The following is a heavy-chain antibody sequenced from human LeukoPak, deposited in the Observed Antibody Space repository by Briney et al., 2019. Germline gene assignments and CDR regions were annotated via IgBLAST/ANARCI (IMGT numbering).Heavy chain of an antibody. CDR1: GYTFTSYA. CDR2: INANTGNP. J-gene: IGHJ3*02. V-gene: IGHV7-4-1*02. Sequence: VASVKVSCKASGYTFTSYAMNWVRQAPRQGLEWMGWINANTGNPTYAQGFTGRFVFSLDTSVSTAYLQISSLKAEDTAVYYCARVSPVPAALDAFDIWGQGTMVTVSS. CDR3: ARVSPVPAALDAFDI. D-gene: IGHD2-2*01.